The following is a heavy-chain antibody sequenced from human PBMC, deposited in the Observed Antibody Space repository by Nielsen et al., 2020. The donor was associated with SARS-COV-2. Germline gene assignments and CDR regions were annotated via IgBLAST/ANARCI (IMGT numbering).Heavy chain of an antibody. J-gene: IGHJ4*02. D-gene: IGHD3-16*02. CDR1: GYTFTSYA. V-gene: IGHV1-3*01. CDR3: ARDLEVGRGYPFHY. CDR2: INAGNGNT. Sequence: ASVKVSCKASGYTFTSYAMHWVRQAPGQRLEWMGWINAGNGNTKYSQKFQGRVTITRDTSASTAYMELSSLRSEDTAVYYCARDLEVGRGYPFHYWGQGTLVTVSS.